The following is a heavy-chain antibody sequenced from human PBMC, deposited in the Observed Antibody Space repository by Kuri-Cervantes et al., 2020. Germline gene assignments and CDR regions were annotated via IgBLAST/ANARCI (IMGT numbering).Heavy chain of an antibody. CDR1: GFTFSSYG. CDR3: ARDAVAAAGSNFDY. J-gene: IGHJ4*02. D-gene: IGHD6-13*01. V-gene: IGHV3-30*02. CDR2: IRYDGSNK. Sequence: GESLKISCAASGFTFSSYGMHWVRQAPGKGLEWVAFIRYDGSNKYYADSVKGRFTISRDNSKNTLYLQMNSLRAEDTAVYYCARDAVAAAGSNFDYWGQGTLVTVSS.